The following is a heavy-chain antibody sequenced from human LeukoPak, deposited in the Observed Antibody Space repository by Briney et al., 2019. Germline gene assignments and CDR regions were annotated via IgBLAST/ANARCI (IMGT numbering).Heavy chain of an antibody. J-gene: IGHJ4*02. D-gene: IGHD1-1*01. CDR3: VRHRTASDY. CDR2: VSFHGTDK. CDR1: GFTFSNYA. Sequence: GGSLRLSCAASGFTFSNYAMHWVRQAPGKGLDWVAVVSFHGTDKFYADSVKGRFTISRDNAKNSLYLQMSSLRAEDTAVYYCVRHRTASDYWGQGALVTVSS. V-gene: IGHV3-30*04.